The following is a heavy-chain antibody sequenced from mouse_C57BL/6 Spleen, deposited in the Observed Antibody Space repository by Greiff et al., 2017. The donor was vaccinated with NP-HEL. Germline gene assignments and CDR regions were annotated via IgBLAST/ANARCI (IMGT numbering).Heavy chain of an antibody. V-gene: IGHV1-64*01. J-gene: IGHJ3*01. CDR1: GYTFTSYW. CDR3: ARFADYGSSPAWFAY. D-gene: IGHD1-1*01. CDR2: IHPNSGST. Sequence: QVQLKQPGAELVKPGASVKLSCKASGYTFTSYWMHWVKQRPGQGLEWIGMIHPNSGSTNYNEKFKSKATLTVDKSSSTAYMQLSSLTSEDSAVYYCARFADYGSSPAWFAYWGQGTLVTVSA.